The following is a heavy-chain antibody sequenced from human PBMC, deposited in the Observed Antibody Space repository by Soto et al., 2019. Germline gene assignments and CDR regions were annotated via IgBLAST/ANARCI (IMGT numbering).Heavy chain of an antibody. CDR1: GGSFSAYC. CDR3: ARVQVRRGNGSGYLNGFDI. J-gene: IGHJ3*02. V-gene: IGHV4-34*01. D-gene: IGHD3-3*01. Sequence: SETLSLTCAVSGGSFSAYCWTWIRQSPGKGLEWIGEINHSGTTNYNPSLKSRVTISVDTSKNQFSLNPSSMTAADAAVYYCARVQVRRGNGSGYLNGFDIWGQGTMVTVSS. CDR2: INHSGTT.